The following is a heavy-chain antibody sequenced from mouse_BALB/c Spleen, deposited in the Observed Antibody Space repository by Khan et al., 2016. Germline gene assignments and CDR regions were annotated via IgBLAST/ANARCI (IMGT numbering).Heavy chain of an antibody. J-gene: IGHJ3*01. Sequence: EVQLQESGGGLVQPGGSMKLSCVASGFTFSNYWVNWVRQSPEKGLEWVAEIRLKSNNYATHYAESVKGRFTISRDDSKSSVYLQMNNLRAEDTGIYYCTLNWDGFAYWGQGTLVTVSA. D-gene: IGHD4-1*02. CDR2: IRLKSNNYAT. V-gene: IGHV6-6*02. CDR3: TLNWDGFAY. CDR1: GFTFSNYW.